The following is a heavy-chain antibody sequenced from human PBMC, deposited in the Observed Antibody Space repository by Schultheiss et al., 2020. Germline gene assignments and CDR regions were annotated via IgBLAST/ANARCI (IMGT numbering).Heavy chain of an antibody. V-gene: IGHV1-69*10. CDR3: ARGLSGAMVLSNWFDP. CDR1: GYTFTGYY. D-gene: IGHD5-18*01. CDR2: IIPILGIA. Sequence: SVKVSCKASGYTFTGYYMHWVRQAPGQGLEWMGGIIPILGIANYAQKFQGRVTITADKSTSTAYMELSSLRSEDTAVYYCARGLSGAMVLSNWFDPWGQGTLVTVSS. J-gene: IGHJ5*02.